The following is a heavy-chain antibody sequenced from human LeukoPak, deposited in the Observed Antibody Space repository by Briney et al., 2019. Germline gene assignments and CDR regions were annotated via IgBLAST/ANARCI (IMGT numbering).Heavy chain of an antibody. CDR3: ARLDSGSWYFFDE. CDR1: GGSISSSSYY. V-gene: IGHV4-39*01. D-gene: IGHD6-13*01. J-gene: IGHJ4*02. Sequence: SETLSLTCTVSGGSISSSSYYWGWIRQPPGKGLEWIGSIYYSGRTYYNPSLKSRVTISVNTSNNQFSLKLSSVTAADSAVYYCARLDSGSWYFFDEWGEGTLVTVSS. CDR2: IYYSGRT.